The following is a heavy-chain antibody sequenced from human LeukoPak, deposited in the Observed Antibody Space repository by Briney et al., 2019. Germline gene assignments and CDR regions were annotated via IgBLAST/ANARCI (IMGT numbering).Heavy chain of an antibody. V-gene: IGHV4-59*01. D-gene: IGHD2-21*01. J-gene: IGHJ4*02. CDR1: GGSIGGDY. Sequence: SETLSLTCTVSGGSIGGDYWSWIRQPPGKGLEWVSYIYYTGATNYNPSLKSRPTISVDTSKNQFSLRLSSVTAADTAVYYCARLQGDSTAIFDYWGQGTLVSVSS. CDR3: ARLQGDSTAIFDY. CDR2: IYYTGAT.